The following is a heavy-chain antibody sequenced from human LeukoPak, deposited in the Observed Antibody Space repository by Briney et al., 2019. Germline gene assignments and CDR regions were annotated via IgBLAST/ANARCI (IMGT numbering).Heavy chain of an antibody. CDR3: ARSRMVRGVITHNWIDP. CDR1: GYTFTSYD. V-gene: IGHV1-8*01. J-gene: IGHJ5*02. CDR2: MNPNSGNT. D-gene: IGHD3-10*01. Sequence: GASVKVSCKASGYTFTSYDINWVRQATGQGLEWMGWMNPNSGNTGYAQKFQGRVTMTRNTSISTAYMELSSLRSEDTAVYYCARSRMVRGVITHNWIDPWGQGTLVTVSS.